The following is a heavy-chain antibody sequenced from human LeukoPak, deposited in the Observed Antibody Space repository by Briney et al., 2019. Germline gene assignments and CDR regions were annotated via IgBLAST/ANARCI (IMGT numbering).Heavy chain of an antibody. CDR2: IYPGDSDA. D-gene: IGHD6-19*01. Sequence: GESLKISCKGSGYSFTNYWIGWVRQMPGKGLKWMGIIYPGDSDARYSPSFQGQVTISADKSISTAYLQWSSLKASDTAMYYCARLRQGSTGWYSWFDPWGQGTLVTVSS. CDR3: ARLRQGSTGWYSWFDP. V-gene: IGHV5-51*01. CDR1: GYSFTNYW. J-gene: IGHJ5*02.